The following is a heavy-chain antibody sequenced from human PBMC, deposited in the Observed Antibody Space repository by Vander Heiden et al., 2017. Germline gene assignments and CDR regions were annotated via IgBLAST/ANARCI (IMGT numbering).Heavy chain of an antibody. CDR2: ISYDGSNK. V-gene: IGHV3-30*18. D-gene: IGHD4-17*01. J-gene: IGHJ4*02. CDR3: AKPVGDYEAGFDY. CDR1: GITFGSYG. Sequence: QVQLVESGGGVVQPGRSLRPSCAASGITFGSYGMHWVRQAPGKGLGWVAVISYDGSNKYYADSVKGRFTISRDNSKNTLYLQMNSLRAEDTAVYYCAKPVGDYEAGFDYWGQGTLVTVSS.